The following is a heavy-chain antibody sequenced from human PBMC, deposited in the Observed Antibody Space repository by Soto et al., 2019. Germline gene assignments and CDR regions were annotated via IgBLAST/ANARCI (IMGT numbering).Heavy chain of an antibody. CDR2: ISYDGSNK. J-gene: IGHJ4*02. D-gene: IGHD3-3*01. CDR1: GFTFSSYG. Sequence: PGGSLRLSCAASGFTFSSYGMHWVRQAPGKGLEWVAVISYDGSNKYYADSVKGRFTISRDNSKNTLYLQMNSLRAEDTAVYYCAKDPARGPLLEWLLLYYFDYWGQGTPVTVSS. CDR3: AKDPARGPLLEWLLLYYFDY. V-gene: IGHV3-30*18.